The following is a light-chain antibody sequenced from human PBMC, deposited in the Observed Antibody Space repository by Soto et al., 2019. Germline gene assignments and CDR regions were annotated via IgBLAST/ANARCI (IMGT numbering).Light chain of an antibody. CDR1: QTIGSW. CDR3: QDYNSWT. CDR2: KAS. V-gene: IGKV1-5*03. Sequence: DIQMTQSPSTLSASVGDRVTVICRASQTIGSWLAWYQQKPGRAPKVLIYKASNLQSGVSSRFSGSGSGTEFTLTISSLQPDDFATYYCQDYNSWTFGQGTKVDIK. J-gene: IGKJ1*01.